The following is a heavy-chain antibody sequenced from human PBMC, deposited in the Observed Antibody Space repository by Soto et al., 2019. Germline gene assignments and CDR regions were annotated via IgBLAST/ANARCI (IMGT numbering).Heavy chain of an antibody. V-gene: IGHV1-18*01. CDR1: GYSFSSFG. Sequence: QGQLVQSGPEVKKPGASVKVSCKTSGYSFSSFGISWLRRAPGQGPEWMGRISFYNGKTNFAQQCQDRITLTTDTSTTTAYMELRRLKSDDTARYYCARGVTVGANGDASEIWGQGTMVTVSS. J-gene: IGHJ3*02. CDR3: ARGVTVGANGDASEI. D-gene: IGHD1-26*01. CDR2: ISFYNGKT.